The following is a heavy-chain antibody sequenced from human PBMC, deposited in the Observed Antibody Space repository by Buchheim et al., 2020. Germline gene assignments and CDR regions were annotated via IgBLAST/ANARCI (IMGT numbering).Heavy chain of an antibody. CDR1: GFTFSRYW. CDR3: ARGGESSGSYSRDY. V-gene: IGHV3-74*01. CDR2: INSDGSNT. Sequence: EVQLVESGGGLVQPGGSLRLSCAAFGFTFSRYWMHWVRQAPGKGLVWVSRINSDGSNTNYADSVTGRFTIHRHNAKNTPYLQMNSLRAEDTAVYYCARGGESSGSYSRDYWGQGTL. D-gene: IGHD1-26*01. J-gene: IGHJ4*02.